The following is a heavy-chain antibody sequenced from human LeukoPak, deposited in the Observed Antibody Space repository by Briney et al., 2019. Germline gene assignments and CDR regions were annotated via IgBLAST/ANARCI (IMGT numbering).Heavy chain of an antibody. CDR1: GYTFTSYA. CDR2: INAGNGNT. Sequence: VASVKVSCKASGYTFTSYAMHWVRQAPGQRLEWMGWINAGNGNTKYSQKFQGRVTITRDTSASTAYMELSSLRSEGTAVYYCARDVAVPAASPTYFDYWGQGTLVTVSS. J-gene: IGHJ4*02. CDR3: ARDVAVPAASPTYFDY. D-gene: IGHD2-2*01. V-gene: IGHV1-3*01.